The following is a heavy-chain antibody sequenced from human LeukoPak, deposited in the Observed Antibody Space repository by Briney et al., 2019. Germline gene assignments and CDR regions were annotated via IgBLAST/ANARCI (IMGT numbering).Heavy chain of an antibody. CDR1: GGSFSDYF. CDR2: ISHSGNT. Sequence: SETLSLTCAVYGGSFSDYFWSWIRQPPGKGLEWIGEISHSGNTNYNPSLKSRVTISVDTSKNQFSLKLSSVTAADTAVYYCARDRGGSGSYYPYFDYWGQGTLVTVSS. D-gene: IGHD3-10*01. CDR3: ARDRGGSGSYYPYFDY. J-gene: IGHJ4*02. V-gene: IGHV4-34*01.